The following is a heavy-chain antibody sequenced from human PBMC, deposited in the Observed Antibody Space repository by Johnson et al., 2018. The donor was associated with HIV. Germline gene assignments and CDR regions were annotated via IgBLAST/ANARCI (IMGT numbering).Heavy chain of an antibody. CDR1: GFTFSDYY. V-gene: IGHV3-11*04. J-gene: IGHJ3*02. D-gene: IGHD6-6*01. CDR3: ARVYSSSSAHAFDI. CDR2: ISSSGSTI. Sequence: QVQLVESGGGLVQPGGSLRLSCAASGFTFSDYYMSWIRQAPGKGLEWVSYISSSGSTIYYAASVKGRFTISRDNSKNTLYLQMNSLRAEDTAVYYCARVYSSSSAHAFDIWGQGTMVTLSS.